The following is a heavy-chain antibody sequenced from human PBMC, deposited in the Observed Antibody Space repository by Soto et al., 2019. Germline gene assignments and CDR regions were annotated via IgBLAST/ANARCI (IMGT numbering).Heavy chain of an antibody. CDR3: ARGIQLWLGARRFPYYFDY. CDR1: GDSVSSNSAA. CDR2: TYYRSKWYN. J-gene: IGHJ4*02. V-gene: IGHV6-1*01. D-gene: IGHD5-18*01. Sequence: SQTLSLTCVISGDSVSSNSAAWNWIRQSPSRGLEWLGRTYYRSKWYNDYAVSVKSRITINPDTSKNQFSLQLNSVTPEDTAVYYCARGIQLWLGARRFPYYFDYWGQGTLVTVSS.